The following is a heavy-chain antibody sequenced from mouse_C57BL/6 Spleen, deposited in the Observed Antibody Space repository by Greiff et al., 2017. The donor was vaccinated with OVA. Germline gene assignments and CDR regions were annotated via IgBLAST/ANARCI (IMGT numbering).Heavy chain of an antibody. CDR2: IDPNSGGT. V-gene: IGHV1-72*01. CDR3: ANDYYGSSCPAWFAY. D-gene: IGHD1-1*01. CDR1: GYTFTSYW. Sequence: QVQLQQPGAELVKPGASVKLSCKASGYTFTSYWMHWVKQRPGRGLEWIGRIDPNSGGTKYNEKFKSKATLTVDKPSSTAYMQLSSLTSEDSAVYYCANDYYGSSCPAWFAYWGQGTLVTVSA. J-gene: IGHJ3*01.